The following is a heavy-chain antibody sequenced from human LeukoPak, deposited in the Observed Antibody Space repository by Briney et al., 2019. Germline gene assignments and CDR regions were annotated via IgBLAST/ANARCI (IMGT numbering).Heavy chain of an antibody. J-gene: IGHJ4*02. D-gene: IGHD3-9*01. CDR3: ARDHYDILTGYYNRGGY. Sequence: GGSLRLSCAASGFTFSSYEMNWVRQAPGKGLEWVSSISSSSSYIYYADSVKGRFTISRDNAKNSLYLQMNSLRAEDTAVYYCARDHYDILTGYYNRGGYWGQGTLVTVSS. CDR1: GFTFSSYE. V-gene: IGHV3-21*01. CDR2: ISSSSSYI.